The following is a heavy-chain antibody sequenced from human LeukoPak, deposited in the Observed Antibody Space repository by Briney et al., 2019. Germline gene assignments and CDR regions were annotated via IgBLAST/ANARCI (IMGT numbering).Heavy chain of an antibody. Sequence: GGSLRLSCAASGFTVSSNYMSWVRQAPGKGLEWVSVIYSGGSTYYADSVKGRFTISRDNSKNTLYLQMNSLRAEDTAVYYCASTPAAYYYYYMDAWGKGTTVTVSS. CDR1: GFTVSSNY. J-gene: IGHJ6*03. V-gene: IGHV3-53*01. D-gene: IGHD2-2*01. CDR2: IYSGGST. CDR3: ASTPAAYYYYYMDA.